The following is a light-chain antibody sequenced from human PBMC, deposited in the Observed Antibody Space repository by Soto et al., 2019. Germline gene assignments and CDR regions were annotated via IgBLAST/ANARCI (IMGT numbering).Light chain of an antibody. CDR2: AAS. CDR3: QQTYRIPYT. Sequence: IQMTQSPSSLSASVGDRVTITCRASQSSSSYLNWYQQKPGKAPKFLIYAASSLQSGVPSRFSGSGSGTDFTLTISSLQPEDFATYFCQQTYRIPYTFGQGTKLEIK. J-gene: IGKJ2*01. V-gene: IGKV1-39*01. CDR1: QSSSSY.